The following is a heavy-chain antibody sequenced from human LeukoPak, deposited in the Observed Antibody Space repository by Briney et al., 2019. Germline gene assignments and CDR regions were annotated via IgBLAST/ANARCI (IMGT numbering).Heavy chain of an antibody. D-gene: IGHD6-19*01. V-gene: IGHV3-66*01. Sequence: PGGSLRLSCAASGFTVSSNYMSWVRQAPGKGLEWVSVIYSGGSTYYADSVKGRFTISRDNSKNTLCLQMNSLRAEDTAVYYCARESYSSGWYGLFAFDYWGQGTLVTVSS. CDR1: GFTVSSNY. CDR3: ARESYSSGWYGLFAFDY. CDR2: IYSGGST. J-gene: IGHJ4*02.